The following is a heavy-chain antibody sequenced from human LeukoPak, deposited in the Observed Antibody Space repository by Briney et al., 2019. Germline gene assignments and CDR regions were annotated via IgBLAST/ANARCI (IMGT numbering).Heavy chain of an antibody. D-gene: IGHD3-22*01. Sequence: PSETLSLTCAVSGYSISSSNWWGWIRQPPGKGLEWIGYIYYSGRTYYNPSLKSRVTMSVDTSKNQFSLKLSSVTAVDAAVYYCARTYYYDSSGYYFPGAFDIWGQGTMVTVSS. CDR2: IYYSGRT. J-gene: IGHJ3*02. CDR1: GYSISSSNW. CDR3: ARTYYYDSSGYYFPGAFDI. V-gene: IGHV4-28*01.